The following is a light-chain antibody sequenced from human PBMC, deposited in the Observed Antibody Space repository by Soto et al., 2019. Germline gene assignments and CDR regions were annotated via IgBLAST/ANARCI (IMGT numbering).Light chain of an antibody. CDR2: DVS. V-gene: IGLV2-14*01. CDR3: SSYTSSSTLDV. J-gene: IGLJ1*01. Sequence: QSVLTQPASVSGSPGQSITIPCTGTSSDVGGYNYVSWYQQHPGKAPKLMIYDVSIRPSGVSNRFSGSKSGNTASLTISGLQAEDEADYYCSSYTSSSTLDVFGTGTKVTVL. CDR1: SSDVGGYNY.